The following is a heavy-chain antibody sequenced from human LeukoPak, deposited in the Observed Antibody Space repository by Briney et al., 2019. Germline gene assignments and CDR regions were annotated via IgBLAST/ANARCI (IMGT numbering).Heavy chain of an antibody. V-gene: IGHV4-39*02. Sequence: SETLSLTCTVSGDSISRSTYYWAWIRQPPGKGLEWIGSVYYGRSPYYNPSLESRATISVDTSKNHFSLKMSSVTAADTAVYYCARSSGTGTFSYWGQGTLVTVSS. CDR1: GDSISRSTYY. J-gene: IGHJ4*02. CDR3: ARSSGTGTFSY. CDR2: VYYGRSP. D-gene: IGHD6-25*01.